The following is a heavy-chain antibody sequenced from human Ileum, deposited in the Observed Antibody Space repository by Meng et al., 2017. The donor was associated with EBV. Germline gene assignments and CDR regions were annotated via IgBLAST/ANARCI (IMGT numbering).Heavy chain of an antibody. D-gene: IGHD5-24*01. CDR3: ARDRDGYHDY. Sequence: VQLVGSGGGVVQPGRSLGLSWAASGFTFSSYAMHWVRQAPGKGLEWVAVISYDGSNKYYADSVKGRFTISRDNSKNTLYLQMNSLRAEDTAVYYCARDRDGYHDYWGQGTLVTVSS. CDR2: ISYDGSNK. CDR1: GFTFSSYA. V-gene: IGHV3-30-3*01. J-gene: IGHJ4*02.